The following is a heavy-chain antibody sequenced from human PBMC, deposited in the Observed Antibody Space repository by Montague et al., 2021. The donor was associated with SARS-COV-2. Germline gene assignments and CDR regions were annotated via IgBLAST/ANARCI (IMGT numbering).Heavy chain of an antibody. V-gene: IGHV4-39*01. CDR2: LFYSVDT. J-gene: IGHJ3*02. D-gene: IGHD3-3*01. CDR3: ARTNYDFWRGHQRGGAFDI. CDR1: GASISSSDYY. Sequence: SETLSLTCNVSGASISSSDYYWGWIRQPPGKGLEWIGSLFYSVDTYYNPSLKSRVTISVDTSKNQFSLKLSSVTAADTAVYYCARTNYDFWRGHQRGGAFDIWGQGTMVTVSS.